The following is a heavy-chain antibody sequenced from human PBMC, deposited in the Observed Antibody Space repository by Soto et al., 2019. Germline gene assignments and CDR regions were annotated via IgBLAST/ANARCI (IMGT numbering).Heavy chain of an antibody. CDR3: ARDEYCSGGSCYSIVYFQH. Sequence: ASVKVSCKASGYTFTSYGISWVRQAPGQGLEWMGWNSAYNGNTNYAQKLQGRVTMTTDTSTSTAYMELRSLRSDDTAVYYCARDEYCSGGSCYSIVYFQHWGQGTLVTVSS. CDR2: NSAYNGNT. CDR1: GYTFTSYG. D-gene: IGHD2-15*01. V-gene: IGHV1-18*01. J-gene: IGHJ1*01.